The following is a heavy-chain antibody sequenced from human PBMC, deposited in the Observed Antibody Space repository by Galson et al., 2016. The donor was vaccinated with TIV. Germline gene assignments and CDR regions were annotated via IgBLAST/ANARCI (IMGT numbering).Heavy chain of an antibody. V-gene: IGHV1-69*13. CDR3: ATDRNSAMDTYHYYYGMDV. CDR2: IIPLFGTT. D-gene: IGHD5-18*01. J-gene: IGHJ6*02. Sequence: SVKVSCKASGGTFGSYVFNWVRLAPGQGLEWMGGIIPLFGTTNYAQKFQGRVTITADESTSTAYMELISLRSGDTAVYYCATDRNSAMDTYHYYYGMDVWGQGTKVTVSS. CDR1: GGTFGSYV.